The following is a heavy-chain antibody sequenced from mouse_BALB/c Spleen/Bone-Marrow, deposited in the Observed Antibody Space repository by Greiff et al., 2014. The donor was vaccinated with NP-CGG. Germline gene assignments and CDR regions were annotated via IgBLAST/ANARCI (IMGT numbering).Heavy chain of an antibody. CDR3: ARYYYGFLDY. V-gene: IGHV2-9*02. Sequence: VQLQQSGPGLVAPSQSLSITCTVSGFSLTSYGVHWVRQPPGKGLEWLGVIWAGGGTNCNSTLMSRLTISKDNSKSQVFLKMNSLQTDDTAMYYCARYYYGFLDYWGQGTTLTVSS. CDR2: IWAGGGT. D-gene: IGHD1-2*01. J-gene: IGHJ2*01. CDR1: GFSLTSYG.